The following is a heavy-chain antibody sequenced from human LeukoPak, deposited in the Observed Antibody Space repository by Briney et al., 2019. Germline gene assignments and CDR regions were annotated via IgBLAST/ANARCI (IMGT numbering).Heavy chain of an antibody. Sequence: GESLRLSCAASALTFSSYAMHRVRQAPGKGLEWVAVISYDGSNKYYADSVKGRFTISRDNSKNTLYLQMNSLRAEDTAVYYCARSESRWFGESLDYWGQGTLVTVSS. J-gene: IGHJ4*02. CDR1: ALTFSSYA. D-gene: IGHD3-10*01. CDR3: ARSESRWFGESLDY. V-gene: IGHV3-30*08. CDR2: ISYDGSNK.